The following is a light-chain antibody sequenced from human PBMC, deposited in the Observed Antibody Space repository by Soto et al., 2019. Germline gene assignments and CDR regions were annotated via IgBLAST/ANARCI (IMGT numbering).Light chain of an antibody. CDR3: QVWDIMTDNYV. Sequence: SYELTQPPSVSVAPEKTTTITCGGHNIGDKRVHWYRQKPGQAPVLLISYDRDRPSGIPERFSGSNSGNTATLTISRVEAGDEGDYYCQVWDIMTDNYVFGGGTKVTVL. V-gene: IGLV3-21*04. CDR2: YDR. J-gene: IGLJ1*01. CDR1: NIGDKR.